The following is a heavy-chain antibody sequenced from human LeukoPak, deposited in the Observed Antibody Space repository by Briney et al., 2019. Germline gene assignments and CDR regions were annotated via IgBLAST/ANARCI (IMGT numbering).Heavy chain of an antibody. Sequence: PGGSLRLSCAASGFTFSDYYMTWIRQAPGKGLEWVSSMSSSGVTIYYADAVKGRFSMSRDTAKNSLYLQMDSLRADDTAVYYCASSSGSYLGRGYFQHWGQGTLVTVSS. D-gene: IGHD1-26*01. CDR1: GFTFSDYY. J-gene: IGHJ1*01. V-gene: IGHV3-11*01. CDR3: ASSSGSYLGRGYFQH. CDR2: MSSSGVTI.